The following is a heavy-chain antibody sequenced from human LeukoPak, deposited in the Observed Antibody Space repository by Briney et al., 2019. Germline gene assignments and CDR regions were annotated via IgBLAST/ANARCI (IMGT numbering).Heavy chain of an antibody. CDR3: ARARVVPAAPYFDY. V-gene: IGHV4-30-2*01. D-gene: IGHD2-2*01. J-gene: IGHJ4*02. CDR1: GGSISSGGYY. CDR2: IYHSGST. Sequence: SETLSLTCTVSGGSISSGGYYWSWIRQPPGKGLEWIGYIYHSGSTYYNPSLKSRVTISVDRSKNQFSLKLSSVTAADTAVYYCARARVVPAAPYFDYWGQGTLVTVSS.